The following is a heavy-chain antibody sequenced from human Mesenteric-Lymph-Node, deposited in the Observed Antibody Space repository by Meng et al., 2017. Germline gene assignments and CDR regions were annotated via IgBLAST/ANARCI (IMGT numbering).Heavy chain of an antibody. J-gene: IGHJ4*02. CDR1: GFSLSTSGVG. CDR2: LYWNDYK. V-gene: IGHV2-5*01. CDR3: AHRLEKSLGDLDWFLFDY. Sequence: SGPTLVKPTQTLTLTCTFSGFSLSTSGVGVGWIRQPPGKALEWLALLYWNDYKRYSPSLKSSLTITKDTSKNQVVLTMTNMDPVDTATYYCAHRLEKSLGDLDWFLFDYWGQRTLVTVSS. D-gene: IGHD3/OR15-3a*01.